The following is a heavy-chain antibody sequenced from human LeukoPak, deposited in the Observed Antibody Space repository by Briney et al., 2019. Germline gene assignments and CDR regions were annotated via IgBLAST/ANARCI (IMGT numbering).Heavy chain of an antibody. J-gene: IGHJ3*02. V-gene: IGHV4-38-2*02. CDR2: IYHSGST. D-gene: IGHD6-6*01. CDR1: GYSISSGYY. CDR3: ARVRIAAGLPFDI. Sequence: PSETLSLTCTVSGYSISSGYYWGWIRQPPGKGLEWIGSIYHSGSTYYNPSLKSRVTISVDTSKNQFSLKLSSVTAADTAVYYCARVRIAAGLPFDIWGQGTMVTVSS.